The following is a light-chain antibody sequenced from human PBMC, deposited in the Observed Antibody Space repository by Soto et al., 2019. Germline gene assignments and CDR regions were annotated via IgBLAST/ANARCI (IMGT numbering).Light chain of an antibody. CDR2: GAS. CDR3: QQYDNLPPWT. CDR1: QSVGTY. J-gene: IGKJ1*01. Sequence: EIVMTQSPVTLSVSPGERATLSCKASQSVGTYLAWYQQKPGQAPRVLIYGASTRATGVPARFSGGGSGTEFTLTISSLQSEDFAIYHCQQYDNLPPWTFGQGTKVEIK. V-gene: IGKV3-15*01.